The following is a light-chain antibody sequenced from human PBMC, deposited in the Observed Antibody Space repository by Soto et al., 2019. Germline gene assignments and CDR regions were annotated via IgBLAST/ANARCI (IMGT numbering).Light chain of an antibody. Sequence: IQMTQSPSSLSASVGDGVTLTCRASHTIATYLNWYQQKPGQVPEVLIYGASRLHVGVPSRFTGGGYGTDFTLTINNLPPEDFAIYYCQQFYYYPHTFGQGTKLEVK. V-gene: IGKV1-39*01. CDR1: HTIATY. CDR2: GAS. J-gene: IGKJ2*01. CDR3: QQFYYYPHT.